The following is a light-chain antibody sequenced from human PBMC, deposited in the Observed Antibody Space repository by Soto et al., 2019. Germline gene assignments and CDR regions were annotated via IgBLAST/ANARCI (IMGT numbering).Light chain of an antibody. V-gene: IGKV1-9*01. CDR3: QQLNNYPLT. Sequence: DIQLTQSPSFLSASVGDRVAITCRASQGMSSYLTWYQQKPGKAPNLLIYAASTLQSGVPSRFSGSGSGREFTLTINSLQPEDFATYYCQQLNNYPLTFGQGTKVEIK. CDR2: AAS. J-gene: IGKJ1*01. CDR1: QGMSSY.